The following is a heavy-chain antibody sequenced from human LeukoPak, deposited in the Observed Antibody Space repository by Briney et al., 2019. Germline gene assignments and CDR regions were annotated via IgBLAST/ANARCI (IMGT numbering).Heavy chain of an antibody. CDR2: IYHSGRT. D-gene: IGHD3-10*01. CDR1: GGSFSSGDYS. CDR3: ARDLLRFGEAYFDY. J-gene: IGHJ4*02. V-gene: IGHV4-30-2*01. Sequence: SETLSLTCAVSGGSFSSGDYSWSWIRQPPGKGLAWIGYIYHSGRTYYNPSLKSRVTISIDRSKNQFSLKLSSVTAADTAVYYCARDLLRFGEAYFDYWGQGTLVTVSS.